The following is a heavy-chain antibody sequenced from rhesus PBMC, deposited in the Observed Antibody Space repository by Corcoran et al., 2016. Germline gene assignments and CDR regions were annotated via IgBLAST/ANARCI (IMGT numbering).Heavy chain of an antibody. CDR1: GCSISGHY. V-gene: IGHV4-73*01. CDR2: IDGNSAST. D-gene: IGHD4-23*01. CDR3: ARAYSNYGQFDY. Sequence: QVKLQQWGEGLVKPSETLSLTCAVSGCSISGHYWSWIRQPPLKGLEWIGNIDGNSASTNYNPSLKNRVTVSKDTSKNQFSLKLSSVTAADTAVYYCARAYSNYGQFDYWGQGVLVTVSS. J-gene: IGHJ4*01.